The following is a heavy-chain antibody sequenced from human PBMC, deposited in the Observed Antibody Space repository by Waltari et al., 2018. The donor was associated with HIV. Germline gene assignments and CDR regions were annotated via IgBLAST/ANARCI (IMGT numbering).Heavy chain of an antibody. Sequence: EVQLMESGGGLVRPGGSLRVTCVGSGFSFTSHTMNWVRQAPGRGLEWCSTNSSSSKYIYYGESVQGRFTISRDNSNNSLDLQMDRLRAEDTAVYYCSRERGSCRGGACEDFGMDVWGQGTTVTVS. V-gene: IGHV3-21*02. CDR1: GFSFTSHT. CDR2: NSSSSKYI. CDR3: SRERGSCRGGACEDFGMDV. J-gene: IGHJ6*02. D-gene: IGHD2-15*01.